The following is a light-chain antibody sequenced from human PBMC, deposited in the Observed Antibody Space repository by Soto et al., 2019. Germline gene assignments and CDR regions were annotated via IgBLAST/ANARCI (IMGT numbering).Light chain of an antibody. J-gene: IGKJ5*01. Sequence: EIVMTQSPATLSVSPGERATLSCRASQSVSSNLAWYQQKPGQAPRLLIYGASTRATDVPARFSGSGSGTEFTLTISSLQSEDFAVYYCQQYNNWPPKFGQGTRLEIK. CDR2: GAS. CDR3: QQYNNWPPK. V-gene: IGKV3-15*01. CDR1: QSVSSN.